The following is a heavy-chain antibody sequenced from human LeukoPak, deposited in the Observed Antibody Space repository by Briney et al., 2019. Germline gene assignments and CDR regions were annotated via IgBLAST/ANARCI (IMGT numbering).Heavy chain of an antibody. D-gene: IGHD1-26*01. V-gene: IGHV4-30-4*07. CDR2: IYYSGST. J-gene: IGHJ4*02. CDR3: AKDLGGATPYFDY. Sequence: SETLSLTCAVSGGSISSGGYSWSWIRQPPGKGLEWIGYIYYSGSTYYNPSLRSRVTISVDTSKNQFSLKLSSVTAADTAVYYCAKDLGGATPYFDYWGQGTLVTVSS. CDR1: GGSISSGGYS.